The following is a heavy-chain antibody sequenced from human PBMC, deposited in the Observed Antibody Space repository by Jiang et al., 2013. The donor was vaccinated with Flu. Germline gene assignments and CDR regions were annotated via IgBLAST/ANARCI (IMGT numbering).Heavy chain of an antibody. D-gene: IGHD6-19*01. V-gene: IGHV3-7*03. CDR3: ASARGWIIHY. J-gene: IGHJ4*02. CDR2: IQEDGSEK. Sequence: PGKGLEWVANIQEDGSEKNYVDSVRDRFTISRDNAKNSLSLQMNGLRVDDTAMYYCASARGWIIHYWGQGTLVTVSS.